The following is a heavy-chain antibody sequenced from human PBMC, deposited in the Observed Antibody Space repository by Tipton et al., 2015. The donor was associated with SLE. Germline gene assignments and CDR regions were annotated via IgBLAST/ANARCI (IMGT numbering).Heavy chain of an antibody. CDR2: LSGNGGST. D-gene: IGHD3-22*01. J-gene: IGHJ4*02. Sequence: GSLRLSCAASGFTFSNYAMTWVRQAPGKGLEWVSTLSGNGGSTYYADSVKGRFTISRDNSKNTLYLQMNSLRAEDTAVYYCARVAFDSSGYYFSFDYWGQGTLVTVSS. CDR1: GFTFSNYA. CDR3: ARVAFDSSGYYFSFDY. V-gene: IGHV3-23*01.